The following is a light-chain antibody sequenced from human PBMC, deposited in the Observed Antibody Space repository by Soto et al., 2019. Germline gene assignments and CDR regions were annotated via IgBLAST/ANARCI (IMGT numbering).Light chain of an antibody. CDR2: KTS. J-gene: IGKJ1*01. CDR1: QSISSW. CDR3: QYYNDYCWT. Sequence: DIQLTQSPSTLSASVGDRVTITCRASQSISSWLAWYQQKPGKAPNLLIYKTSNLESGVPSRFSGSGSGTEFTLTISSLQPDEFPTYYRQYYNDYCWTFGQGTTVEIK. V-gene: IGKV1-5*03.